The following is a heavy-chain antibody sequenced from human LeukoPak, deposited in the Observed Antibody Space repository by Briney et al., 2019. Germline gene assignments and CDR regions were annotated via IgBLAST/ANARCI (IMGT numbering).Heavy chain of an antibody. J-gene: IGHJ4*02. V-gene: IGHV3-23*01. CDR1: GLTFSTYA. CDR3: TKDRRQWVVPYFDS. CDR2: ISSGGNT. D-gene: IGHD6-19*01. Sequence: GGSLRLSCAASGLTFSTYAMSWVRHTPGKGLEWVSGISSGGNTQYTDSVKGRFTVSRDNSKNTLHLQMDSLRAEDTAIYYCTKDRRQWVVPYFDSWGQGTVVTVSS.